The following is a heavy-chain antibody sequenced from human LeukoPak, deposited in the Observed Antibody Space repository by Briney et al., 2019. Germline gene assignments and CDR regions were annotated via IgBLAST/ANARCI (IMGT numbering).Heavy chain of an antibody. Sequence: PSQTLSLTCTVSGGSISSGGYYWSWIRQHPGKGLEWIGYIYYSGSTYYNPSLKSRVTISVDTSKNQFSLKLSSVTAADTAVYYCARRGRRSNNFDYWGQGTLVTVSS. J-gene: IGHJ4*02. CDR1: GGSISSGGYY. CDR3: ARRGRRSNNFDY. CDR2: IYYSGST. D-gene: IGHD3-10*01. V-gene: IGHV4-31*03.